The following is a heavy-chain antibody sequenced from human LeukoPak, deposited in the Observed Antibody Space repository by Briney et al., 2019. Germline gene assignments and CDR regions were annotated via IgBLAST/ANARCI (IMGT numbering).Heavy chain of an antibody. V-gene: IGHV1-8*01. D-gene: IGHD3-10*01. J-gene: IGHJ4*02. CDR3: ARVGGGG. CDR2: MNPNSGNT. Sequence: GASVKVSCKVSGYTLTELSMHWVRQAAGQGLEWMGWMNPNSGNTGYAQKFQGRVTMTRNTSISTAYMELSSLRSEDTAVYYCARVGGGGWGQGTLVTVSS. CDR1: GYTLTELS.